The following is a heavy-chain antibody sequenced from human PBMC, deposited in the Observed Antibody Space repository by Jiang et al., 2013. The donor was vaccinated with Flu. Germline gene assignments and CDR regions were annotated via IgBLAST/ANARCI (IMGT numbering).Heavy chain of an antibody. D-gene: IGHD3-16*02. CDR1: GFIFRSYA. CDR2: ISNDGSKT. CDR3: ARDYYGVGVIVFYFDY. J-gene: IGHJ4*02. V-gene: IGHV3-30*16. Sequence: VQLVESGGAVVQPRRSLRLSCAASGFIFRSYAMYWVRQAPGQGLEWVAVISNDGSKTFYADSVKGRFTISRDNSKNTLHLQMNSLTVEDTAVYYCARDYYGVGVIVFYFDYWGQGTLVTVSS.